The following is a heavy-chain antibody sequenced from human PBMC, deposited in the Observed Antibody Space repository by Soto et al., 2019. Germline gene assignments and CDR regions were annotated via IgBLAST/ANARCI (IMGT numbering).Heavy chain of an antibody. V-gene: IGHV1-46*03. J-gene: IGHJ4*02. D-gene: IGHD2-2*01. CDR1: GYTFTSYY. CDR2: INPSGGST. CDR3: ARSNREIGYCSSTSCYYFDY. Sequence: QVQLVQSGAEVKKPGASVKVSCKASGYTFTSYYMHWVRQAPGQGLEWMGIINPSGGSTSYAQKFQGRVTMTRETSTSTVYMELSSLRSEDTAVYYCARSNREIGYCSSTSCYYFDYWGQGTLVTVSS.